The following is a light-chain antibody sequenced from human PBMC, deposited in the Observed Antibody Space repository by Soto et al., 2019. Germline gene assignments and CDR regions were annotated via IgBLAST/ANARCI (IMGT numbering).Light chain of an antibody. Sequence: DIKMTQSPSSLSASVGDRVTITCRASQTISTYLNWYQQKPGKAPNLLIYDASSLQSDVPSRFSGSGSGTAFTLTISSLQPEDSATYYCQQSYSNPRYTFGQGTKLEIK. CDR1: QTISTY. CDR2: DAS. V-gene: IGKV1-39*01. CDR3: QQSYSNPRYT. J-gene: IGKJ2*01.